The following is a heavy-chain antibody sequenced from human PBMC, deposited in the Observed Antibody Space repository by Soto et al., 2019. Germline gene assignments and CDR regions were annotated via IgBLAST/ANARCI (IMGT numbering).Heavy chain of an antibody. J-gene: IGHJ5*02. D-gene: IGHD1-26*01. CDR1: GGSISSYY. V-gene: IGHV4-59*12. Sequence: NPSETLSLTCTVSGGSISSYYWSWIRQPPGKGLEWIGYIYYSGSTNYNPSLKSRVTISVDTSKNQFSLQLNSVTPEDTAVYYCAREMFLVGATTSWFDPWGQGTLVTVSS. CDR3: AREMFLVGATTSWFDP. CDR2: IYYSGST.